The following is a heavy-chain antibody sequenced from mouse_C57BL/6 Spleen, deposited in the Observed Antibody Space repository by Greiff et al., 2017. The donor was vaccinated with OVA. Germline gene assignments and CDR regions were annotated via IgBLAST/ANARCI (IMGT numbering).Heavy chain of an antibody. CDR2: IYPGDGDT. CDR1: GYAFSSSW. J-gene: IGHJ3*01. V-gene: IGHV1-82*01. D-gene: IGHD2-4*01. CDR3: ARRVYYDYDGWFAY. Sequence: QVQLQQSGPELVKPGASVKISCKASGYAFSSSWINWVKQRPGKGLEWIGRIYPGDGDTNYNGKFKGKATLTADKSSSTAYMQLSSLTSEDSAVYFCARRVYYDYDGWFAYWGQGTLVTVSA.